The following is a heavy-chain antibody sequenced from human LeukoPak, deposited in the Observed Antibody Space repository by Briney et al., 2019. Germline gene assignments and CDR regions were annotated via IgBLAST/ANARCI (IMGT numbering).Heavy chain of an antibody. CDR3: ARDEYYYDSSGYSHFDY. J-gene: IGHJ4*02. CDR2: ISSSGSTI. D-gene: IGHD3-22*01. CDR1: GFTFSDYY. Sequence: GSLRLSCAASGFTFSDYYMSWIRQAPGKGLEWVSYISSSGSTIYYADSVKGRFTISRDNAKNSLYLQMNSLRAEDTAVYYCARDEYYYDSSGYSHFDYWGQGTLVTVSS. V-gene: IGHV3-11*01.